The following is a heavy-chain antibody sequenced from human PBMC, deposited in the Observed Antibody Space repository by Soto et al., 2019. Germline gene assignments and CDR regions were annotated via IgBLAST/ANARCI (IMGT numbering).Heavy chain of an antibody. CDR3: ATYYDSSGPTFDY. V-gene: IGHV4-30-4*01. CDR2: IYHSGTT. CDR1: GGSISSGDHY. D-gene: IGHD3-22*01. J-gene: IGHJ4*02. Sequence: SETLSLTCTVSGGSISSGDHYRSWIRQPPGKGLEWIAYIYHSGTTYYNPSLKGRVTMSVDTSKSQFSLKLSSVTAADTAVYYCATYYDSSGPTFDYWGQGALVTVSS.